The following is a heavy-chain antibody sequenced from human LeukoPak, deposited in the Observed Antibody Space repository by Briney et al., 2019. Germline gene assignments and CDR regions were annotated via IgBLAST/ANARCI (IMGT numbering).Heavy chain of an antibody. CDR2: ITSSGDDI. V-gene: IGHV3-48*03. D-gene: IGHD3-10*01. CDR3: ARFPIQMVRGITSYYYGMDV. Sequence: GGSLRLSCAASGFTFSSFEMNWVRQAPGKGLEWISFITSSGDDIFYADSAKGRFTISRDNAKNSLYLQMNSLRAEDTAVYYCARFPIQMVRGITSYYYGMDVWGQGTTVTVSS. J-gene: IGHJ6*02. CDR1: GFTFSSFE.